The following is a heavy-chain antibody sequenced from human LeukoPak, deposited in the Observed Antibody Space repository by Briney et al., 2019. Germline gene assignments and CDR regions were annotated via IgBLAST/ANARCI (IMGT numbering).Heavy chain of an antibody. V-gene: IGHV3-30*03. CDR2: ISYDGSSK. D-gene: IGHD5-18*01. Sequence: GGSLRLSCVASGFTFSSYSVNWVRQAPGKGLEWVAVISYDGSSKYYADSVKGRFTISRDNSKNTLYLQMNSLRAEDTAVYYCARARSSYGYGDAFDIWGQGTMVTVSS. CDR1: GFTFSSYS. CDR3: ARARSSYGYGDAFDI. J-gene: IGHJ3*02.